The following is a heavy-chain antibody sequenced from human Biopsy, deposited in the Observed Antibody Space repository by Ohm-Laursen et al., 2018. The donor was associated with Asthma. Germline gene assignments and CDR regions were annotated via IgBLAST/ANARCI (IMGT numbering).Heavy chain of an antibody. CDR2: IKEDGSEK. J-gene: IGHJ1*01. CDR1: GFMFRSFG. D-gene: IGHD3-3*02. V-gene: IGHV3-7*01. CDR3: ARTFHFWSPYHAEHCQL. Sequence: SLRLSCTASGFMFRSFGMHWVRQAPGKGLEWVANIKEDGSEKNYVDSVKGRFTISRDNGKNSLYLQMNSLRAEDTAVYYCARTFHFWSPYHAEHCQLWGQGTLVTVSS.